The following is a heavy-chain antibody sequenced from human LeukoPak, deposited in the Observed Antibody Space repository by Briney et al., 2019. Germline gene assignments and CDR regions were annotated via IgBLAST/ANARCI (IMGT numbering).Heavy chain of an antibody. CDR2: INPNSGGT. V-gene: IGHV1-2*02. J-gene: IGHJ4*02. Sequence: ASVKVSCKASGYTFTGYYMHWVRQAPGQGLEWMGWINPNSGGTNYAQKLQGRVTMTTDTSTSTAYMEPRSLRSDDTAVYYCARDFRRSSGWYCGYWGQGTLVTVSS. CDR3: ARDFRRSSGWYCGY. CDR1: GYTFTGYY. D-gene: IGHD6-19*01.